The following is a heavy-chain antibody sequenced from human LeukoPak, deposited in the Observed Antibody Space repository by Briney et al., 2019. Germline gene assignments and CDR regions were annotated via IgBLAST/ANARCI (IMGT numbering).Heavy chain of an antibody. Sequence: GGSLRLSCAASGFTFSDYDMTWIRQAPGKGLEWVSYISSSDTTMYNADSVKGRFTISRDNTKNSLYLQMSSLRAEDTALYYCAKDSGTNYDSSGFLPHFDSWGQGTLVTVSS. CDR3: AKDSGTNYDSSGFLPHFDS. CDR2: ISSSDTTM. J-gene: IGHJ4*02. CDR1: GFTFSDYD. D-gene: IGHD3-22*01. V-gene: IGHV3-11*01.